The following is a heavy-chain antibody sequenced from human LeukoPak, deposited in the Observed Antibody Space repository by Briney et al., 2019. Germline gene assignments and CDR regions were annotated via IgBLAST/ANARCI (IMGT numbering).Heavy chain of an antibody. J-gene: IGHJ4*02. D-gene: IGHD3-22*01. V-gene: IGHV4-59*08. CDR1: GAAISSYY. Sequence: SETLSLTCTVSGAAISSYYWSWIRQPPGKGLEWIGYIYYSGSTKYNPSLKSRVTISVDTPKNQFSLKLSSVTAADTAVYYCAGGLRGYYPVGSDYWGQGTLVTVSS. CDR2: IYYSGST. CDR3: AGGLRGYYPVGSDY.